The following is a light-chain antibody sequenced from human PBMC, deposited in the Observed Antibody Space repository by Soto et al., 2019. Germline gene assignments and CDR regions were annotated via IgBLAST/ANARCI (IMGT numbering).Light chain of an antibody. V-gene: IGLV2-8*01. CDR1: SSDVGGYDY. J-gene: IGLJ1*01. CDR3: ISYTVSRSYV. CDR2: EVS. Sequence: QSALAQPPSASGSPGQSVTISCTGTSSDVGGYDYVSWYQQHPGKAPKLIIYEVSRRPSGVPDRFSGSKSGNTASLTVSGLQAEDEADYYCISYTVSRSYVFGTGTKVTVL.